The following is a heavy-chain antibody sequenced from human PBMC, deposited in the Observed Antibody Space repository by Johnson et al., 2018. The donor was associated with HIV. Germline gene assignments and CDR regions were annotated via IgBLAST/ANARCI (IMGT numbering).Heavy chain of an antibody. J-gene: IGHJ3*02. D-gene: IGHD6-13*01. CDR2: IKQDGSEK. V-gene: IGHV3-7*01. Sequence: VYLVESGGGLVQPGGSLRLSCAASGFTFGDYYMSWIRQAPGKGLEWVANIKQDGSEKYYVDSVKGRFTISRDNAKNSLYLQMNSLRAEDTAVYFCARDRPYSSSGRGAFDIWGQGTMVTVSS. CDR3: ARDRPYSSSGRGAFDI. CDR1: GFTFGDYY.